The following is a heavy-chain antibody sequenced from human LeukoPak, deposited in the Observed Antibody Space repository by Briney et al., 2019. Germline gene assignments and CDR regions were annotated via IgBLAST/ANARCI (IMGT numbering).Heavy chain of an antibody. Sequence: GGSLRLSCAASGFAFSSYAMSWVRQAPGKGLEWVSAISGSGGSTYYADSVKGRFTISRDNSKNTLYLQMNSLRAEDTAVYYCAKDLSTDLRYFDWLLLAFDIWGQGTMVTVSS. D-gene: IGHD3-9*01. J-gene: IGHJ3*02. CDR2: ISGSGGST. V-gene: IGHV3-23*01. CDR3: AKDLSTDLRYFDWLLLAFDI. CDR1: GFAFSSYA.